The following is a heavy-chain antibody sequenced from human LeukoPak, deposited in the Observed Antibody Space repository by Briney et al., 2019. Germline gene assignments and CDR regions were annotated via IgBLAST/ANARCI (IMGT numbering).Heavy chain of an antibody. J-gene: IGHJ4*02. D-gene: IGHD2-8*01. V-gene: IGHV3-48*03. CDR2: ISKGGRTI. CDR1: GFTFSSYE. Sequence: GGSLRLSCAASGFTFSSYEMHWVRQAPGKGLEWVSYISKGGRTIYYADSVKGRFTISRDNAKNSLYLQMNSLRAEDTAVYYCAREERYCTNGVCPGAFDYWGQGTLVTVSS. CDR3: AREERYCTNGVCPGAFDY.